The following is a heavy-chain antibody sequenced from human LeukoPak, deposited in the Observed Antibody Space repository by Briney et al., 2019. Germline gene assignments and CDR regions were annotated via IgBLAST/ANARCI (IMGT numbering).Heavy chain of an antibody. CDR2: ISAGGSGT. V-gene: IGHV3-23*01. D-gene: IGHD6-13*01. J-gene: IGHJ4*02. CDR3: AKRDSSGWYALDH. CDR1: GFTFSNYA. Sequence: GGSLRLSCAASGFTFSNYAMSWVRQAPGKGLEWVSSISAGGSGTYYADSVKGRFTISRDNSKNRLYLQMSSLRAEDTALYYCAKRDSSGWYALDHWGQGILVTVSS.